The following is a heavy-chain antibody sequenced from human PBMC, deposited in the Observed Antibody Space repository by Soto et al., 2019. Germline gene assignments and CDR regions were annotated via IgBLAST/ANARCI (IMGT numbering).Heavy chain of an antibody. J-gene: IGHJ6*03. V-gene: IGHV2-26*01. Sequence: QVTLKESGPVLVKPTETLTLTCTVSGFSLRNARMGVSWIRQPPGKALEWLAHILSSDEKSYNTALKGRLTLSQDPSKNQVVLTMTNMDPVDTATYFCARMVAVNYYYYYVDVWGEGTTVTVSS. CDR3: ARMVAVNYYYYYVDV. CDR2: ILSSDEK. CDR1: GFSLRNARMG. D-gene: IGHD3-22*01.